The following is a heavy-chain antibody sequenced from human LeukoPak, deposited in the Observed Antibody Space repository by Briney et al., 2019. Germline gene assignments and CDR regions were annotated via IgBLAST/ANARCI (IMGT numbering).Heavy chain of an antibody. J-gene: IGHJ4*02. V-gene: IGHV4-59*08. CDR3: ARHGQTFDSSFDY. Sequence: PGGSLRLSCEASGFTFSGYEMNWVRQAPGKGLEWIGYSHYNGRTEYNPSLKSRVTVSLDTSKSQFSLKLSSVTAADTAVYYCARHGQTFDSSFDYWGQGTLVTVSS. D-gene: IGHD3-16*01. CDR2: SHYNGRT. CDR1: GFTFSGYE.